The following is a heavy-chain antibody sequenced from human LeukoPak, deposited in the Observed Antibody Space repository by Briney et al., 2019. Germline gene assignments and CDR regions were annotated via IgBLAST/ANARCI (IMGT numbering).Heavy chain of an antibody. V-gene: IGHV4-34*01. Sequence: KPSETLSLTCAVYGVSFSGYYWSWIRQPPGKGLEWIGEINHSGSTNYNPSLKSRVTISVDTSKNQFSLKLSSVTAADTAVYYCARVNYDFWSGYYTGINRWGQGTLVTVSS. D-gene: IGHD3-3*01. CDR2: INHSGST. CDR3: ARVNYDFWSGYYTGINR. CDR1: GVSFSGYY. J-gene: IGHJ4*02.